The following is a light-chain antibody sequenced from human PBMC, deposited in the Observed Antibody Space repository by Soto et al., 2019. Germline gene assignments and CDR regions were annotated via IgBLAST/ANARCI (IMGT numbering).Light chain of an antibody. CDR2: EDS. CDR3: SSYAGSTTYVV. J-gene: IGLJ2*01. V-gene: IGLV2-23*01. CDR1: SSDVGSYNL. Sequence: QSALTQPASVSGSPGQSITISCTGTSSDVGSYNLVSWYQQHPGKAPKLTISEDSKRPSGVSNRFYGSKSGHTASLTISRLQAEDEADYYCSSYAGSTTYVVFGGVTKLTVL.